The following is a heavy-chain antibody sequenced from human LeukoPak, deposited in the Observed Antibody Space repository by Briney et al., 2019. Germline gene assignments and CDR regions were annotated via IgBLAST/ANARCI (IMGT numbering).Heavy chain of an antibody. V-gene: IGHV3-53*01. CDR3: AKGSTRGYSSSWYPYFDY. CDR2: IYSGDGT. J-gene: IGHJ4*02. Sequence: GGSLRLSCAASGFTVSSNYMSWVRQAPGKGLEWVSVIYSGDGTYYADSVKGRFTISRDNSKNTLYLQMNSLRAEDTAVYYCAKGSTRGYSSSWYPYFDYWGQGTLVTVSS. CDR1: GFTVSSNY. D-gene: IGHD6-13*01.